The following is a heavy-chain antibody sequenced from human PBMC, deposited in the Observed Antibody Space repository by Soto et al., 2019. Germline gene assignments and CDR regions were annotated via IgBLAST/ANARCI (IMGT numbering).Heavy chain of an antibody. CDR2: IWYDGSNK. Sequence: GGSLRLSCAASGFTFSSYGMHWVRQAPGKGLEWVAVIWYDGSNKYYADSVKGRFTISRDNSKNTLYLQMNSLRAEDTAVYYCARSEQQLVFDYWGQGTPVTVS. CDR1: GFTFSSYG. J-gene: IGHJ4*02. D-gene: IGHD6-13*01. CDR3: ARSEQQLVFDY. V-gene: IGHV3-33*01.